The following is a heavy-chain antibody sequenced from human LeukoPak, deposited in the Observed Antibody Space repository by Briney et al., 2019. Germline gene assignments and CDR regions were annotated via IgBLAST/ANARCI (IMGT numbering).Heavy chain of an antibody. D-gene: IGHD6-19*01. Sequence: GGSLRLSCAASGFTFSSYAMSWARQAPGKGLEWVSAISGSGGSTYYADSVKGRFTISRDNSKNTLYLQMNSLRAEDTAVYYCARGQLVEYSSGWRPGYFDYWGQGTLVTVSS. CDR1: GFTFSSYA. CDR2: ISGSGGST. CDR3: ARGQLVEYSSGWRPGYFDY. V-gene: IGHV3-23*01. J-gene: IGHJ4*02.